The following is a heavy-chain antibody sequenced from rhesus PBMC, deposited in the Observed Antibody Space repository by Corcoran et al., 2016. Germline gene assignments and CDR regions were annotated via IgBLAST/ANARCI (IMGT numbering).Heavy chain of an antibody. CDR2: IKPSNGNT. J-gene: IGHJ5-1*01. Sequence: VQLVQSGAEVKKPGASVKLSCKPSGYPFTSSRINWVSQPPGKGLEWMGRIKPSNGNTGYAQKFQSRVTMTRDTSTSTAYMELSSLRSEDTAVYYCAREHSSWSKRFDVWGPGVLVTVSS. D-gene: IGHD6-13*01. V-gene: IGHV1-200*01. CDR1: GYPFTSSR. CDR3: AREHSSWSKRFDV.